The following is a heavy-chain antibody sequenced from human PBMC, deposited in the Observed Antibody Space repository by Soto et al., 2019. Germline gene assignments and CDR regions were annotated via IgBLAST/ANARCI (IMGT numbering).Heavy chain of an antibody. CDR2: ISGSGGST. J-gene: IGHJ4*02. CDR1: GFTFSSYS. Sequence: GSLILSCAASGFTFSSYSMSWVRQAPGKGLEWVSAISGSGGSTYYADSVKGRFTISRDNSKNTLYLQMNSLRAEDTAVYYCAKAWEQWLTHRGNFDYWGQGTLVTVSS. D-gene: IGHD6-19*01. V-gene: IGHV3-23*01. CDR3: AKAWEQWLTHRGNFDY.